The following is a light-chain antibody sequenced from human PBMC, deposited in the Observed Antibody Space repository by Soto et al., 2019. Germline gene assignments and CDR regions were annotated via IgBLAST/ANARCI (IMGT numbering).Light chain of an antibody. CDR1: QTISTY. CDR3: QQFAKSST. V-gene: IGKV1-39*01. CDR2: DVS. Sequence: DIQMTQSPSSLSASVGDRVTISCRASQTISTYLHWYQHKPGRAPRLLISDVSTLQSGVPGRFRGSGSETEFTLTINGLQPDDFATYYCQQFAKSSTFGQGTTVEIK. J-gene: IGKJ1*01.